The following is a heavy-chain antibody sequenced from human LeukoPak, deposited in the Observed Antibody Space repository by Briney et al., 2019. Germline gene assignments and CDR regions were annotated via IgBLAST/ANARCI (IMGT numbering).Heavy chain of an antibody. V-gene: IGHV1-69*06. CDR1: GGTFSSYA. J-gene: IGHJ5*02. Sequence: SVKVSCKASGGTFSSYAISWVRQAPGQGLEWMGGIIPIFGTANYAQKFQGRVTITADKSTSTAYMELSSLRPEDTAVYYCARDIPNCSSTSCYMPSWFDPWGQGTLVTVSS. D-gene: IGHD2-2*01. CDR3: ARDIPNCSSTSCYMPSWFDP. CDR2: IIPIFGTA.